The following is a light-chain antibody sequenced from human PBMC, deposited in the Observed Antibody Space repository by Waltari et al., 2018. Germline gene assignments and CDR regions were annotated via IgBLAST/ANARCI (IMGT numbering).Light chain of an antibody. CDR3: TSRTLDGVVL. Sequence: QSALTQPASVSGSPGQSITISCTGIGSAIDDSYCFSWYQHHPGKAPRVIIYDVTNPPSGISERFSASKSANTASLTVSGLQPEDEGEYYCTSRTLDGVVLFGGGTQVTVL. CDR2: DVT. CDR1: GSAIDDSYC. V-gene: IGLV2-14*03. J-gene: IGLJ3*02.